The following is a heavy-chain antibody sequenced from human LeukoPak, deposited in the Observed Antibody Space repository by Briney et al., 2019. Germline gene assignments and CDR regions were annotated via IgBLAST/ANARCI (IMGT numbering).Heavy chain of an antibody. V-gene: IGHV1-18*01. CDR3: ARDVEYSYAFDI. CDR2: ISVYNGNT. Sequence: ASVKVSCKASGYSFTSYDISWVRQAPGHGLEWMGWISVYNGNTNYAQKLQGRVTMTTDTSTTTAYMELRNLRSDDTAVYYCARDVEYSYAFDIWGQGTMVTVSS. J-gene: IGHJ3*02. CDR1: GYSFTSYD. D-gene: IGHD5-18*01.